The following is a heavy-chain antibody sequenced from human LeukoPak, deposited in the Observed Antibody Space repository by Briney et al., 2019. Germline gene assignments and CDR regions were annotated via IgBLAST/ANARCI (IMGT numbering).Heavy chain of an antibody. CDR2: VSPNSGNT. J-gene: IGHJ3*02. V-gene: IGHV1-8*01. CDR1: GYTFTSYD. Sequence: ASVKVSCKASGYTFTSYDLNWVRQATGQGLEWMGWVSPNSGNTGYAQKFQGRVTMTRDTSTSTVYMELSSLRSEDTAVYYCARETRSDFWSGYPTIAHFDIWGQGTMVTVSS. D-gene: IGHD3-3*01. CDR3: ARETRSDFWSGYPTIAHFDI.